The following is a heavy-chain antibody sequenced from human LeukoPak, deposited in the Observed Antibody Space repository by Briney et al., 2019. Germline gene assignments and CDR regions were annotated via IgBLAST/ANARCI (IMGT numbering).Heavy chain of an antibody. CDR2: INSDGSST. D-gene: IGHD1-1*01. CDR1: GFTFSGCG. CDR3: ATDEAATGRLDY. Sequence: PGGSLRLSCAASGFTFSGCGMHWVRQAPGKGLVWVSRINSDGSSTSYADSVKGRFTISRDNAENTLYLQINSLRAEDTAVYCCATDEAATGRLDYWGQGTLVTDSS. J-gene: IGHJ4*02. V-gene: IGHV3-74*01.